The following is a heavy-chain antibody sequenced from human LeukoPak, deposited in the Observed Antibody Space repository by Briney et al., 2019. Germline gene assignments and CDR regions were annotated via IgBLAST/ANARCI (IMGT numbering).Heavy chain of an antibody. D-gene: IGHD4-23*01. CDR1: GYTFTDYY. V-gene: IGHV1-2*02. J-gene: IGHJ4*02. CDR2: INPNSGAT. Sequence: ASVNVSFMASGYTFTDYYMHWVRQAPGQGLEWMGWINPNSGATNYAQKFQGRGTMTRDRSISTAYMELRRLRSDDTAVYYCARGNTMVTWPAFVYWGQETLVTVSS. CDR3: ARGNTMVTWPAFVY.